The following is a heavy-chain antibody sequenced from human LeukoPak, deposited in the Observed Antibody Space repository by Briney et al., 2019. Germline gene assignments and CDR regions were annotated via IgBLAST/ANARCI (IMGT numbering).Heavy chain of an antibody. CDR1: GFTFTGYY. V-gene: IGHV1-2*02. D-gene: IGHD3-3*01. J-gene: IGHJ4*02. Sequence: ASVTVSCKTSGFTFTGYYFHWMRQAPGQGLEWMGSIDANSGGTEYAQKFQGRVTMTRDTSLSTAYMEVTSLTSDDTAVYYCARDLFWTGYYYFDFWGQGTLVTVSS. CDR3: ARDLFWTGYYYFDF. CDR2: IDANSGGT.